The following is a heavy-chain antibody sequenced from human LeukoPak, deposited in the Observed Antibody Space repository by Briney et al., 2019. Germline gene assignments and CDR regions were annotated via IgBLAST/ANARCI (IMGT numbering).Heavy chain of an antibody. Sequence: ASVKVCCRASEYTFTGYYIHWVRQAPGQGLEWMGWSNPRSGGTNYAQKFQGRVTMTRDTSISTAYMELSSLGSDDTAVYYCARDRAVVVPAAVYIHNWFDPRGQGTLVTVSS. CDR2: SNPRSGGT. D-gene: IGHD2-2*01. CDR1: EYTFTGYY. CDR3: ARDRAVVVPAAVYIHNWFDP. J-gene: IGHJ5*02. V-gene: IGHV1-2*02.